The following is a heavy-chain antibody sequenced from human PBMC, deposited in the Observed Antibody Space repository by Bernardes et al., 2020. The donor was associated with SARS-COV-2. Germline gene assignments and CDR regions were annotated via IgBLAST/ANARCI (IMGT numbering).Heavy chain of an antibody. J-gene: IGHJ4*02. D-gene: IGHD2-8*01. CDR3: ARDFVLMVYATTYYFDY. Sequence: GGSLRLSRAASGFTFSSSGMHWVRQAPGKGLEWVAVIWYDGSNKYYADSVKGRFTISRDNSKNTLYLQMNSLRAEDTAVYYCARDFVLMVYATTYYFDYWGQGTLVTVSS. CDR1: GFTFSSSG. CDR2: IWYDGSNK. V-gene: IGHV3-33*01.